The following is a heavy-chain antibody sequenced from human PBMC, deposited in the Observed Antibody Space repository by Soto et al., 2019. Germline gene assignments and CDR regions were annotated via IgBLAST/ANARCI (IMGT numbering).Heavy chain of an antibody. J-gene: IGHJ5*02. V-gene: IGHV4-59*01. CDR3: ARGWGGPYYFDT. Sequence: QVQLQESGPGLVKPSETLSLTCTVSGGSLSSFYWVCIRQPPGKELEWIGQIYHSGSTIYNPSLESRVTILVDSSKNQVSLYLTSVTAADTAVYYCARGWGGPYYFDTWGQGALVIVSS. CDR2: IYHSGST. D-gene: IGHD3-9*01. CDR1: GGSLSSFY.